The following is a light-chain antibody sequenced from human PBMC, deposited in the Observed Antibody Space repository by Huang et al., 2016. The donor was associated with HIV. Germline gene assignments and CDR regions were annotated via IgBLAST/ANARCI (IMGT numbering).Light chain of an antibody. CDR3: QQLHTYPIT. CDR1: QDIGTS. J-gene: IGKJ5*01. Sequence: HLTQSPPSLSASVGDSVFISCRASQDIGTSLAWYWQRTGRAPKLLISGASTLQTGVPSRFSGDSAGTFFTLFITDLQPEDFATYYCQQLHTYPITFGQGTRLDIK. CDR2: GAS. V-gene: IGKV1-13*02.